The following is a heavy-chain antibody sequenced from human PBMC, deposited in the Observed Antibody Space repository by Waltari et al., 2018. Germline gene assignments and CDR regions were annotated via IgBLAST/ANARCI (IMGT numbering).Heavy chain of an antibody. D-gene: IGHD4-17*01. Sequence: EVQLVESGGGLVQPGGSLRLSCAAYGFTFSDHYMDWVRRAPGKGMEWVGRTRNKANSYTTEYAASVKGRFTISRDDSKNSLYLQMNSLKTEDTAVYYCARVDYGDYAGYWGQGTLVTVSS. J-gene: IGHJ4*02. CDR1: GFTFSDHY. CDR3: ARVDYGDYAGY. CDR2: TRNKANSYTT. V-gene: IGHV3-72*01.